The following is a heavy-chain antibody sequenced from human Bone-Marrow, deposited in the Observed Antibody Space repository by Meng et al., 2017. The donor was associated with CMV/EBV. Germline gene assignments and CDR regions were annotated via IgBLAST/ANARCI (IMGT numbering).Heavy chain of an antibody. Sequence: SVKVSCKASGFTFTSSAVQWVRQARGQRLEWIGWIVVGSGNTNYAQKFQERVTITRDMSTSTAYMELSSLRSEDTAVYYCAADVEMEGYYFDYWGQGTRVTVSS. D-gene: IGHD5-24*01. CDR1: GFTFTSSA. V-gene: IGHV1-58*01. CDR2: IVVGSGNT. J-gene: IGHJ4*02. CDR3: AADVEMEGYYFDY.